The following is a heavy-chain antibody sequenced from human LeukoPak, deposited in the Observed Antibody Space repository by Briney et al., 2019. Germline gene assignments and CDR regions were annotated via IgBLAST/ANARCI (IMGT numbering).Heavy chain of an antibody. V-gene: IGHV3-33*06. CDR3: AKSRGVLYYFDS. J-gene: IGHJ4*02. CDR1: GFTFSSYG. D-gene: IGHD3-10*01. Sequence: GGSLRLSCAASGFTFSSYGMHWVRQAPGKGLEWVAVIWYDGSNKYYADSVKGRFTISRDNSKDTLYLQMNSLRAEDTAVYYCAKSRGVLYYFDSWGQGTLVTVSS. CDR2: IWYDGSNK.